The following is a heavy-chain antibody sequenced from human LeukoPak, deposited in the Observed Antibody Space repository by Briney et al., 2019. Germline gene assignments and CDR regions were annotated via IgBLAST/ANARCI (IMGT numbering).Heavy chain of an antibody. CDR3: ARGSIFYDYVWGSYRYTGGGYFDY. CDR2: IYYSGST. D-gene: IGHD3-16*02. Sequence: PSETLSLTCTVSGGSISSSSYYWGWIRQPPGKGLEWIGSIYYSGSTYYNPSLKSRVTISVDTSKNQFSLKLSSVTAADTAVYYCARGSIFYDYVWGSYRYTGGGYFDYWGQGTLVTVSS. J-gene: IGHJ4*02. CDR1: GGSISSSSYY. V-gene: IGHV4-39*07.